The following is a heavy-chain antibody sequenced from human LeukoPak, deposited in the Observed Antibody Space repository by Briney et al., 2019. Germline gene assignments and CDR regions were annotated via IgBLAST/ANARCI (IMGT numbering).Heavy chain of an antibody. CDR2: ISAYNGNT. V-gene: IGHV1-18*01. D-gene: IGHD2-21*02. Sequence: ASVKVSCKASGYTFTSYGISWVRQAPGQGREGMGWISAYNGNTNYAQKLQGRVTMTTDTSTSTAYMELRSLRSDDTAVYYCARGSDIARDYYYYYMDVWGKGTTVTVSS. CDR3: ARGSDIARDYYYYYMDV. J-gene: IGHJ6*03. CDR1: GYTFTSYG.